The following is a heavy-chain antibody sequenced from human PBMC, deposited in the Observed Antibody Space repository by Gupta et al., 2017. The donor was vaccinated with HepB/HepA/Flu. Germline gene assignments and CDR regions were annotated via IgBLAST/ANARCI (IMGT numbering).Heavy chain of an antibody. CDR2: INWNGGRT. J-gene: IGHJ4*02. Sequence: EVQLVESGGGVVRPGGSLRLSCAASGFTFDDYGISWVRQVPGKGLEWVSGINWNGGRTTYADSLKGRFTISRDNAKSSLYLQMNSRRDEDTALYYCARGGGSYYLFDYWGQGTLVTVSS. D-gene: IGHD1-26*01. CDR1: GFTFDDYG. CDR3: ARGGGSYYLFDY. V-gene: IGHV3-20*04.